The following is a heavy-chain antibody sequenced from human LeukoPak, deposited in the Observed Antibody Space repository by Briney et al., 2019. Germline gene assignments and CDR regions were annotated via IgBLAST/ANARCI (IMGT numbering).Heavy chain of an antibody. CDR1: GFIFSTYT. CDR2: ITSYSDYI. J-gene: IGHJ4*02. D-gene: IGHD1-26*01. V-gene: IGHV3-21*01. Sequence: KPGGSLRLSCAASGFIFSTYTMNWVRQAPGRGLEWVSSITSYSDYIYYSDSVRGRFTISRDNGKDSLYLQMNSLRAEDTAVYYCATSRLPLNRGSYYGGFDYWGQGALVTVSS. CDR3: ATSRLPLNRGSYYGGFDY.